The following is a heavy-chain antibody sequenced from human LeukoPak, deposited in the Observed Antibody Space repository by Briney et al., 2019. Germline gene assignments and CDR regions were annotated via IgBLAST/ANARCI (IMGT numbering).Heavy chain of an antibody. J-gene: IGHJ3*02. Sequence: GGSLRLSCAASGFTFSSYWMHWVRQAPGKGLVWVSRINSDGSSTSYADSVKDRFTISRDNAKNTLYLQMNSLRAEDTAVYYCARDRYYDFWSGYPDAFDIWGQGTMVTVSS. V-gene: IGHV3-74*01. D-gene: IGHD3-3*01. CDR1: GFTFSSYW. CDR2: INSDGSST. CDR3: ARDRYYDFWSGYPDAFDI.